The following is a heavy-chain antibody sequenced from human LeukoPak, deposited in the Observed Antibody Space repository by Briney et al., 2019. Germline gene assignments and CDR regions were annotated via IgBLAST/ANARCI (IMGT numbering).Heavy chain of an antibody. D-gene: IGHD3-16*01. CDR1: GYTFTSYD. J-gene: IGHJ3*02. V-gene: IGHV1-18*01. CDR3: ATGLYPYAFDI. CDR2: ISAYNGNT. Sequence: ASVKVSCKASGYTFTSYDINWVRQATGQGLEWMGWISAYNGNTNYAQKLQGRVTMTTDTSTSTAYMELRSLRSDDTAVYYCATGLYPYAFDIWGQGTMVTVSS.